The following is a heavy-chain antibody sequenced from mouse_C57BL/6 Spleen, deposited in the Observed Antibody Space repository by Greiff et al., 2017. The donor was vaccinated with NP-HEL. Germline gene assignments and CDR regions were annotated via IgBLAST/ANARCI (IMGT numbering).Heavy chain of an antibody. Sequence: EVTLVESGGGLVKPGGSLKLSCAASGFTFSSYTMSWVRQTPEKRLEWVATISGGGGNTYYPDSVKGRFTISRDNAKNTLYLQMSSLRSEDTALYYCAVDYYGSSHWYFDVWGTGTTVTVSS. V-gene: IGHV5-9*01. CDR3: AVDYYGSSHWYFDV. CDR1: GFTFSSYT. CDR2: ISGGGGNT. J-gene: IGHJ1*03. D-gene: IGHD1-1*01.